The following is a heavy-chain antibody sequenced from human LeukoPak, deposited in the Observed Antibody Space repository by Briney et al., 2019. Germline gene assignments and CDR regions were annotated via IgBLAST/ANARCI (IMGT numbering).Heavy chain of an antibody. CDR2: INHSGST. V-gene: IGHV4-34*01. D-gene: IGHD6-13*01. Sequence: PSETLSLTCAVYGGSFSGYYWSWIRQPPGKGLEWIGEINHSGSTNYNPSLKSRVTISVDTSKNQFSLKLSSVTAADTAVYYCARVQQQPTFDYWGQGTLVTVSS. CDR1: GGSFSGYY. CDR3: ARVQQQPTFDY. J-gene: IGHJ4*02.